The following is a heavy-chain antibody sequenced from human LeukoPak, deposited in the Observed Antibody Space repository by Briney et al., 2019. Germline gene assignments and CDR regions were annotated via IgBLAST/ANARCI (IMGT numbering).Heavy chain of an antibody. CDR2: ISYDGSNK. CDR3: ARNSGSYSVYYYYYMDV. D-gene: IGHD1-26*01. V-gene: IGHV3-30*01. CDR1: GFTFSSYA. Sequence: PGGSLRLSCAASGFTFSSYAMHWVRQAPGKGLEWVAVISYDGSNKYYADSVKGRFTISRDNSKNTLYLQMNSLRAEDTAVHYCARNSGSYSVYYYYYMDVWGKGTTVTVSS. J-gene: IGHJ6*03.